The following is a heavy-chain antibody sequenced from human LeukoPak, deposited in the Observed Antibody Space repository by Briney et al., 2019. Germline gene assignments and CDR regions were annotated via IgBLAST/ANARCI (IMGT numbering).Heavy chain of an antibody. CDR1: GFTFSSYG. CDR3: ARSGLFYGSGSHFDY. D-gene: IGHD3-10*01. Sequence: GGSLRLSCAASGFTFSSYGMHWVRQAPGKGREGVAVIWYDGSNKYYADSVKGRFTISRDNSKNTLYLQMNSLRAEDTAVYYCARSGLFYGSGSHFDYWGQGTLVTVSS. V-gene: IGHV3-33*01. J-gene: IGHJ4*02. CDR2: IWYDGSNK.